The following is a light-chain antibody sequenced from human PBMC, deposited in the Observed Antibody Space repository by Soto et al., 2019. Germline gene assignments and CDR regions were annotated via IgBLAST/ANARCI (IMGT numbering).Light chain of an antibody. J-gene: IGLJ2*01. CDR1: SSDVGGYNY. CDR3: SSYAGSNNLV. CDR2: EVS. Sequence: QSVLTQPPSASGSTGQSVTISCTGTSSDVGGYNYVSWYQQHPGKAPKLMIYEVSKRPSGVPDRFSGSKSGNTASLTVSGLQAEDDADYYCSSYAGSNNLVFGGGTKLTVL. V-gene: IGLV2-8*01.